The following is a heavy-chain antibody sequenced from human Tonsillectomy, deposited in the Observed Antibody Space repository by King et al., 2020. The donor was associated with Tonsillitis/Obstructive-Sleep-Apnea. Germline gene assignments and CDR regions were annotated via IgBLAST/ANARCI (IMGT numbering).Heavy chain of an antibody. CDR3: ARGRYCSSMSCYTFDH. CDR1: GFTFSNYG. CDR2: IWYDGTNE. D-gene: IGHD2-2*02. J-gene: IGHJ4*02. V-gene: IGHV3-33*01. Sequence: VQLVESGGGVVQPGGSLILSCAASGFTFSNYGMHWVRQAPGKGLEWVAVIWYDGTNENYADSGKGRFIISRDNSRNTLYLQMNSLRAEDTAVYYCARGRYCSSMSCYTFDHWGQGTLVTVSS.